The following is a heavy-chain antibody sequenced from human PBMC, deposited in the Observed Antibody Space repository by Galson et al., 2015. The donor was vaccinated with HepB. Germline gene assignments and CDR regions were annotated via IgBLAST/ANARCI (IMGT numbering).Heavy chain of an antibody. CDR1: GFKFSSYA. V-gene: IGHV3-23*01. CDR2: ISGSGVGT. D-gene: IGHD3-3*01. CDR3: AKDREAFWSGNHFDY. J-gene: IGHJ4*02. Sequence: SLRLSCAASGFKFSSYAMSWVRQTPGKGLGWVSVISGSGVGTYSAESVRGRFTISRDNSKNTLYLQMNNLRADDTAVYYCAKDREAFWSGNHFDYWGQGTLVTVSS.